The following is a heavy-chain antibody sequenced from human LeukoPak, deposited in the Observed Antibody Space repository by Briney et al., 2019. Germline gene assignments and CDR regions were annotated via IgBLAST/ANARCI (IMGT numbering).Heavy chain of an antibody. CDR1: GFTFSRYG. Sequence: PAGGSLRLSCAASGFTFSRYGMPWLRQAPGKGLEWVAVIRYDGSNKYYADSVKGRFTISRDNSKNTLYLQMNSRRAEDTAVYHCARDPDYYDSSGYSDYWGQGTLVTVSS. CDR3: ARDPDYYDSSGYSDY. CDR2: IRYDGSNK. V-gene: IGHV3-33*01. J-gene: IGHJ4*02. D-gene: IGHD3-22*01.